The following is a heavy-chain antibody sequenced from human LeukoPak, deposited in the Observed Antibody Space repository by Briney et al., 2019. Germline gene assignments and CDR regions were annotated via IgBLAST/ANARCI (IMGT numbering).Heavy chain of an antibody. CDR1: GGSISSYY. D-gene: IGHD2-21*02. CDR3: ARVRLLSPFYYYGMDV. CDR2: IYYSGST. Sequence: SETLSFTCTVSGGSISSYYWSWIRQPPGKGLEWIGYIYYSGSTNYNPSLKSRVTISVDTSKNQFSLKLSSVTAADTAVYYCARVRLLSPFYYYGMDVWGQGTTVTVSS. V-gene: IGHV4-59*01. J-gene: IGHJ6*02.